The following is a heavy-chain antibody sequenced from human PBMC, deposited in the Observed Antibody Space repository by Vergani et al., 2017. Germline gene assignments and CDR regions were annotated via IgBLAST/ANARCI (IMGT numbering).Heavy chain of an antibody. CDR2: ISSSSSYI. Sequence: EVQLVESGGGLVKPGGSLRLSCAASGFTFSSYSMNWVRQAPGKGLEWVSSISSSSSYIYYADSVKGRFTISRDNSKNTLYLQMNSLRAEDTAVYHCARLGWGASPGEDFWGQGTLVTVSS. V-gene: IGHV3-21*01. D-gene: IGHD6-19*01. J-gene: IGHJ4*02. CDR1: GFTFSSYS. CDR3: ARLGWGASPGEDF.